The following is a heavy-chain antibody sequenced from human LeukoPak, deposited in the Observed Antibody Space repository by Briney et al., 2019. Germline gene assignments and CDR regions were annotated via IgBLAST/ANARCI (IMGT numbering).Heavy chain of an antibody. CDR2: ITGSGGNT. Sequence: GGSLRLSCAASGFTFRSYAMYWVRQAPGKGLEWVSAITGSGGNTYYADSVKGRFTISRDNSKDTLYLQMNSLRAEDTAVYYCAKGSDNSYFEYWAREPWSPSPQ. CDR3: AKGSDNSYFEY. CDR1: GFTFRSYA. D-gene: IGHD1-1*01. V-gene: IGHV3-23*01. J-gene: IGHJ4*02.